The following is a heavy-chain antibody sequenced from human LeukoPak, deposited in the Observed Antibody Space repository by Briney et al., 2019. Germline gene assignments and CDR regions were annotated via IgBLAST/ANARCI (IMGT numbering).Heavy chain of an antibody. Sequence: SETLSLTCTVSGGSISSYYWIWIRQPPGPGLEWVGYMSDSGSTNYNPSLKCRVTISVDTSKNQFSLKLSSVTAADTAVYYCARVSSGACGYWGQGTLVTVSS. CDR3: ARVSSGACGY. CDR2: MSDSGST. V-gene: IGHV4-59*01. CDR1: GGSISSYY. J-gene: IGHJ4*02. D-gene: IGHD6-25*01.